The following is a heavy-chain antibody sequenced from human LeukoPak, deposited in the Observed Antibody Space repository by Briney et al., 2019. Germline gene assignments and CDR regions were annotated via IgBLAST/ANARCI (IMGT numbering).Heavy chain of an antibody. CDR3: ARMVLGSSSWYLIDGAIDY. J-gene: IGHJ4*02. CDR1: GGSFSGHY. Sequence: SETLSLTCAVYGGSFSGHYWSWNRQPPGKGLEWIGEINHSGSTNYNPSLKSRVTISVDTSKNQFALNLSSVTAADTAVYYCARMVLGSSSWYLIDGAIDYCGQGTLVTVSS. CDR2: INHSGST. V-gene: IGHV4-34*01. D-gene: IGHD6-13*01.